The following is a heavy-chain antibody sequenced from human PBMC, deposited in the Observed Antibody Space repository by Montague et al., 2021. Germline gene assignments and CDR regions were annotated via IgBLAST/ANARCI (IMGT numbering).Heavy chain of an antibody. J-gene: IGHJ6*03. CDR1: GASISTYF. V-gene: IGHV4-4*07. D-gene: IGHD1-26*01. CDR2: LCHGGST. CDR3: ARDTVGASGYFYSYYLDV. Sequence: SETLSLTCTVYGASISTYFWSWIRPSAGKALEWIGRLCHGGSTISNPSLECRVSMSVDTSKNQFSLKLSSVTAADTAVYFCARDTVGASGYFYSYYLDVWGTGTMVSVSS.